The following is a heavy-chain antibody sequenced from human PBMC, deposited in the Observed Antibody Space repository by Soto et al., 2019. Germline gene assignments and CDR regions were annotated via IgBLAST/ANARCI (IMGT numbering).Heavy chain of an antibody. J-gene: IGHJ5*02. CDR2: ISAYDGNT. Sequence: ASVKVSCKASGYTFSSYGITWVRQAPGQGLEWMGWISAYDGNTNYAQKFQDRVIMTTDTSTRTAYMDLRSLRSDDTAVYYCARVNYYDSSRNWFDPWGKGSLVTASS. V-gene: IGHV1-18*04. CDR3: ARVNYYDSSRNWFDP. D-gene: IGHD3-22*01. CDR1: GYTFSSYG.